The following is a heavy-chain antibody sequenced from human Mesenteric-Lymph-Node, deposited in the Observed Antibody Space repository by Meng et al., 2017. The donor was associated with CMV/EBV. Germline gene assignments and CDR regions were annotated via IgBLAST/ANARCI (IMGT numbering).Heavy chain of an antibody. J-gene: IGHJ4*02. V-gene: IGHV4-61*01. D-gene: IGHD3-16*01. CDR2: IYYSGST. CDR1: GGSVSSGSYY. CDR3: ARDGGTQVFGY. Sequence: SETLSLTCTVSGGSVSSGSYYWSWIRQPPGKGLEWIGYIYYSGSTNYNPSLKSRVTISVDTSKNQFSLKLSSVTAADTAVYYCARDGGTQVFGYWGQGTLVTVSS.